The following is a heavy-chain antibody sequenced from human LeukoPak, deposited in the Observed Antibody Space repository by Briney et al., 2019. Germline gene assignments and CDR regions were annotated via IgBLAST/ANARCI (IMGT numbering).Heavy chain of an antibody. J-gene: IGHJ4*02. CDR1: GYTFTGYY. Sequence: ASVKVSCKASGYTFTGYYMHWVRQAPGQGLEWMGWINPNSGGTNYAQKFQGRVTMTRDTSISTAYMELSRLRSDDTAVYYCARVSAVAGVVGHWGQGTLVTVSS. V-gene: IGHV1-2*02. CDR2: INPNSGGT. D-gene: IGHD6-19*01. CDR3: ARVSAVAGVVGH.